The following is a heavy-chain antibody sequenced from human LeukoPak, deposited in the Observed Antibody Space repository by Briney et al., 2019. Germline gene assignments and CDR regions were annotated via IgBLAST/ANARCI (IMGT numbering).Heavy chain of an antibody. CDR1: GGSISSGDYY. Sequence: SQTLSLTCTVSGGSISSGDYYWSWIRQPPGKGLEWIGYIYYSGSTYYNPSLKSRVTISVDTSKNQFSLKLSSVTAADTAVYHCARATSNSYNWFDPWGQGTLVTVSS. J-gene: IGHJ5*02. CDR2: IYYSGST. D-gene: IGHD6-6*01. V-gene: IGHV4-30-4*08. CDR3: ARATSNSYNWFDP.